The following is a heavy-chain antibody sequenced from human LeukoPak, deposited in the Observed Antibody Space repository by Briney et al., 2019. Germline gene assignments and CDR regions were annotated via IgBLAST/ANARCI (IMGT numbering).Heavy chain of an antibody. Sequence: SQTLSLTCTVSGCSISSGGYYWSWIRHHPGKGLEWIGYIYYSGSTYYNPSLKSRVTISVDTSKNQFSLKLSSVTGADTAVYYCARSTVITLPYFDYWGQGTLVTVAS. V-gene: IGHV4-31*03. CDR1: GCSISSGGYY. D-gene: IGHD4-11*01. J-gene: IGHJ4*02. CDR2: IYYSGST. CDR3: ARSTVITLPYFDY.